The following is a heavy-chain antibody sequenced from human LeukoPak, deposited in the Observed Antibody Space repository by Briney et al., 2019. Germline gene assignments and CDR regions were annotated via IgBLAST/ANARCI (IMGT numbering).Heavy chain of an antibody. J-gene: IGHJ4*02. D-gene: IGHD2-8*01. Sequence: ASVKVSCKASGGTFSSYAISWVRQAPGQGLEWMGGIIPIFGTANYAQKFQGRVTITADESTGTAYMELSSLRSEDTAVYYCARMYGKGPDYWGQGTLVTVSS. V-gene: IGHV1-69*13. CDR2: IIPIFGTA. CDR1: GGTFSSYA. CDR3: ARMYGKGPDY.